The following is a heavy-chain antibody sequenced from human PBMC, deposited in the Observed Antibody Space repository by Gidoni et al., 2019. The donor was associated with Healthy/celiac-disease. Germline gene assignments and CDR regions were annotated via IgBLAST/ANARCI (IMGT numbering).Heavy chain of an antibody. CDR3: AKDGDEYDFWSGYYLYYGMDV. CDR2: ISYDGSNK. Sequence: VAVISYDGSNKYYADSVKGRFTISRDNSKNTLYLQMNSLRAEDTAVYYCAKDGDEYDFWSGYYLYYGMDVWGQGTTVTVSS. V-gene: IGHV3-30*18. J-gene: IGHJ6*02. D-gene: IGHD3-3*01.